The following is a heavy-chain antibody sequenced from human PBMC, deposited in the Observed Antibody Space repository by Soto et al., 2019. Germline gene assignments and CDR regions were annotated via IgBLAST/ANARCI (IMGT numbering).Heavy chain of an antibody. CDR1: GFTFSSYA. CDR3: AKRVPGWFYVDY. J-gene: IGHJ4*02. CDR2: ITGSGGNT. D-gene: IGHD2-15*01. V-gene: IGHV3-23*01. Sequence: GGSLRLSCAASGFTFSSYAMTWVRRAPGKGLEWVSAITGSGGNTYYADSVKGRFTISRDNSKNMLYLQMNSLRAEDTAVYYCAKRVPGWFYVDYWGQGTLVTVSS.